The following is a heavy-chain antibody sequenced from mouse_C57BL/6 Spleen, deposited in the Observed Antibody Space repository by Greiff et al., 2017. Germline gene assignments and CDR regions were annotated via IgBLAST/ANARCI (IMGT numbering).Heavy chain of an antibody. CDR1: GYTFTRYW. J-gene: IGHJ2*01. V-gene: IGHV1-50*01. Sequence: QVQLQQPGAELVKPGASVKLSCKASGYTFTRYWMQWVKQRPGQGLEWIGYIDPADSYTNYNQKFKGKATLTVDTSSSTAYMQLSSLTSEDSAVYYCARKPPNFFFDYWGQGTTLTVSS. D-gene: IGHD4-1*02. CDR3: ARKPPNFFFDY. CDR2: IDPADSYT.